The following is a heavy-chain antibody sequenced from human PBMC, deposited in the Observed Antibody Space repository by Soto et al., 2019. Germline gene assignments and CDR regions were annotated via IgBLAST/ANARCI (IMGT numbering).Heavy chain of an antibody. CDR3: ALRKTGSYFDY. CDR1: GFTFSSYA. V-gene: IGHV3-23*01. CDR2: IGASGAGT. D-gene: IGHD1-26*01. J-gene: IGHJ4*02. Sequence: GGSLRLSCAASGFTFSSYAMSWVRQAPGKGLEWVSAIGASGAGTYYAEYVKGRFTISRDNSKNTLYLQMNSLRAEDTAVYYRALRKTGSYFDYWGQGTLVTVSS.